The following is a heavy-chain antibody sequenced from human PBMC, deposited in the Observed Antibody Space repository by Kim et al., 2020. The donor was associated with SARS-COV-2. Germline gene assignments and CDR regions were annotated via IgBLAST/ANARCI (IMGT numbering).Heavy chain of an antibody. CDR1: GFTFSNAW. CDR3: TTDGLVGAPGGYFDY. J-gene: IGHJ4*02. V-gene: IGHV3-15*01. CDR2: IKSKTDGGTT. Sequence: GGSLRLSCAASGFTFSNAWMSWVRQAPGKGLEWVGRIKSKTDGGTTDYAAPVKGRFTISRDDSKNTLYLQMNSLKTEDTAVYYCTTDGLVGAPGGYFDYWGQGTLVTVSS. D-gene: IGHD1-26*01.